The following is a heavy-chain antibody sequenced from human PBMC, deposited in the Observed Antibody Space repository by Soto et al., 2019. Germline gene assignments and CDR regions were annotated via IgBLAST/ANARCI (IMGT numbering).Heavy chain of an antibody. Sequence: PSGTLSLTCAVYGGSFSVYYWGGIRQPPGKGLEWIGEINHSGSTNYNPSLKSRVTISVDTSKNQFSLKLSSVTAADTAVYYCARGSSRGCSSTSCYFSKVYYYYYMDVWGKGTTVTVSS. CDR2: INHSGST. V-gene: IGHV4-34*01. D-gene: IGHD2-2*01. CDR1: GGSFSVYY. J-gene: IGHJ6*03. CDR3: ARGSSRGCSSTSCYFSKVYYYYYMDV.